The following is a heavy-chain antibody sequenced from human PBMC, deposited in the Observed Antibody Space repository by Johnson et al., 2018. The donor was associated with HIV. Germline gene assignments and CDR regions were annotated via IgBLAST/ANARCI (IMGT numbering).Heavy chain of an antibody. Sequence: EKLVESGGGLVQPGGSLRLSCAASGLIFSRSWMHWVRQAPGKVLVWVSRTNSDGTTTNYADSVKGRFTISRDKAKNTLHLQMNSLRAEDTAVYYCARDGRDLVTRGSFDVWGQGTMVTVSS. D-gene: IGHD3-9*01. J-gene: IGHJ3*01. CDR2: TNSDGTTT. CDR3: ARDGRDLVTRGSFDV. V-gene: IGHV3-74*01. CDR1: GLIFSRSW.